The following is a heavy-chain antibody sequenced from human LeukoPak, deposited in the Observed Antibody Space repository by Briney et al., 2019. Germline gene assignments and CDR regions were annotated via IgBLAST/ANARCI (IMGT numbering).Heavy chain of an antibody. CDR3: ARGDRYGCSGGSCYEWFDP. CDR2: INPNSGGT. V-gene: IGHV1-2*06. Sequence: ASVKVSCKASGYTFTGYYMHWVRQAPGQGLEWMGQINPNSGGTNYAQKFQGRVTMTRDTSISTAYMELSRLRSDDTAVYYCARGDRYGCSGGSCYEWFDPWGQGTLVTVSS. CDR1: GYTFTGYY. J-gene: IGHJ5*02. D-gene: IGHD2-15*01.